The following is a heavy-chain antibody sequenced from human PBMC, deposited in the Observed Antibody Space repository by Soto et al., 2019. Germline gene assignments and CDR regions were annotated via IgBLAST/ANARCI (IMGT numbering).Heavy chain of an antibody. CDR2: NNPNSGGT. V-gene: IGHV1-2*02. CDR1: GYTFTGYY. D-gene: IGHD3-3*01. CDR3: YITGGLEWLQLSDFDY. J-gene: IGHJ4*02. Sequence: ASVKVSCKASGYTFTGYYMHWVRQPPGQGLEGMGWNNPNSGGTNYAQKFQGRVTMTRDTSLSTAYMELSRLRSDDTAVYYCYITGGLEWLQLSDFDYWGQGTLVTVSS.